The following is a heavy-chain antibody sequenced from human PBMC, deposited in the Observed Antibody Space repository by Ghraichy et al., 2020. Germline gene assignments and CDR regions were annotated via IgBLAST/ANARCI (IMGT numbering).Heavy chain of an antibody. V-gene: IGHV2-5*02. CDR3: AHRPQAAVATYLGY. CDR1: GFSLSSRGVG. J-gene: IGHJ4*02. D-gene: IGHD6-13*01. CDR2: VYWDDDK. Sequence: SGPTLVKPTQTLTLTCTFSGFSLSSRGVGVGWIRQPPGKALEWLALVYWDDDKRYSPSLKSRLTITKDTSKNQVALTMTNMDPVDTATYYCAHRPQAAVATYLGYWGRGTLVTVSS.